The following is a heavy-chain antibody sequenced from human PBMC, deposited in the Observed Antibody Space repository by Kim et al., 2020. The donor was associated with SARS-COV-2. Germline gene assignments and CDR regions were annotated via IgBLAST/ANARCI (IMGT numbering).Heavy chain of an antibody. CDR1: GYTFTSYG. J-gene: IGHJ3*02. CDR3: ARGPRRLAARQSVAFDI. CDR2: ISAYNGNT. V-gene: IGHV1-18*01. D-gene: IGHD6-6*01. Sequence: ASVKVSCKASGYTFTSYGISWVRQAPGQGLEWMGWISAYNGNTNYAQKLQGRVTMTTDTSTSTAYMELRSLRSDDTAVYYCARGPRRLAARQSVAFDIWGQGTMVTVSS.